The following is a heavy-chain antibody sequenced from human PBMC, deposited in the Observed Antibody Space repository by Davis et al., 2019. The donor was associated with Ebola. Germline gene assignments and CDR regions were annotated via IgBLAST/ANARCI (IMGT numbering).Heavy chain of an antibody. CDR2: INHSGST. Sequence: SETLSLTCAVYGGSFSGYYCSWIRQPPGKGLEWIGEINHSGSTNYNPSLKSRVTISVDTSKNQFSLKLSSVTAADTAVYYCAREKLGYCSGGSCYSGWFDPWGQGTLVTASS. D-gene: IGHD2-15*01. CDR1: GGSFSGYY. V-gene: IGHV4-34*01. J-gene: IGHJ5*02. CDR3: AREKLGYCSGGSCYSGWFDP.